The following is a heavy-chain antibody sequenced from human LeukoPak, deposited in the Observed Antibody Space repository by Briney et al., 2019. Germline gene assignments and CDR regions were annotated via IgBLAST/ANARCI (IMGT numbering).Heavy chain of an antibody. V-gene: IGHV4-59*01. Sequence: SETLSLTCTVSGGSISSYYWSWIRQPPGKGLEWIGYIKHSGRADYNPSLKSRVTISVDNAKNQFSLKLSSVTAADTAVYYCARGNFTIFGVVIPSYYYYGMDVWGQGTTVTVSS. CDR1: GGSISSYY. D-gene: IGHD3-3*01. J-gene: IGHJ6*02. CDR3: ARGNFTIFGVVIPSYYYYGMDV. CDR2: IKHSGRA.